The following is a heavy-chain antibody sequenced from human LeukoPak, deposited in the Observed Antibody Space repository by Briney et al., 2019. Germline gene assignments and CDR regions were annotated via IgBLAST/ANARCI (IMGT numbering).Heavy chain of an antibody. D-gene: IGHD5-12*01. CDR2: ISGHGGST. CDR1: GFTFSSYA. V-gene: IGHV3-23*01. Sequence: PGGSLRLSCAASGFTFSSYAINWVRQAPGKGLEWVSTISGHGGSTYYADSVKGRFTISRDNAKNSLYLQMNSLRAEDTAVYYCARDVSGYEPYYFDYWGQGTLVTVSS. J-gene: IGHJ4*02. CDR3: ARDVSGYEPYYFDY.